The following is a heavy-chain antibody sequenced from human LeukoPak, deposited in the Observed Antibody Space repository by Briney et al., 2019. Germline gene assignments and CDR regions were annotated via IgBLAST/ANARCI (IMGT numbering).Heavy chain of an antibody. CDR3: ARGGWAPDY. CDR2: IKPDGSEK. J-gene: IGHJ4*02. D-gene: IGHD5-12*01. Sequence: GGSLRLSCAASGLTFTTYWMSWVRQAPGKGLEWVATIKPDGSEKYYVDSVKGRFTVSRDNAKNSLYLQMNSLRADDTAVYYCARGGWAPDYWGQGTLVSVSS. V-gene: IGHV3-7*01. CDR1: GLTFTTYW.